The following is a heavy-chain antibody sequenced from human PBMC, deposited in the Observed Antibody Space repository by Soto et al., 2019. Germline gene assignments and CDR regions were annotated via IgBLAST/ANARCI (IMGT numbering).Heavy chain of an antibody. D-gene: IGHD6-19*01. CDR2: IIPTFGTA. V-gene: IGHV1-69*06. CDR3: ARSETAGHRGFDI. J-gene: IGHJ3*02. CDR1: GGTFSSYA. Sequence: QVQLVQSGAEMREPGSSVKVSCKASGGTFSSYAINWLRQAPGQGPEWMGGIIPTFGTANYIEKFRGRVTITADTSTSTAYMEVSSLTSEDTGMYFCARSETAGHRGFDIWGQGTMVTASS.